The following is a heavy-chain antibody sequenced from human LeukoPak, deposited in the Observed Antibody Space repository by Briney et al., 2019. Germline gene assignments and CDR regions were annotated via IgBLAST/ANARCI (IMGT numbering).Heavy chain of an antibody. CDR2: IYYSGST. CDR1: GGSISSGGYY. V-gene: IGHV4-31*03. CDR3: ARHHTHYQLLESMYMDV. Sequence: SQTLSLTCTVSGGSISSGGYYWSWIRQHPGKGLEWIGYIYYSGSTYYNPSLKSRVTISVDTSKNQFSLKLSSVTAADTAVYYCARHHTHYQLLESMYMDVWGKGTTVTVSS. J-gene: IGHJ6*03. D-gene: IGHD2-2*01.